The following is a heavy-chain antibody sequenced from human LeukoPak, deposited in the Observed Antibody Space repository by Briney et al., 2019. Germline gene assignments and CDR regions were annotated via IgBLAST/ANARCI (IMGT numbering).Heavy chain of an antibody. V-gene: IGHV3-13*01. CDR1: GFTFSSYD. Sequence: PGGSLRLSRAASGFTFSSYDMHWVRQATGKGLECVSAIGTAGGTYYPGSVKGRFTISRENAKNSLYLQMNSLRAGDTAVYYCARGPLASVAAAGTPLFDYWGQGTLVTVSS. CDR2: IGTAGGT. D-gene: IGHD6-13*01. J-gene: IGHJ4*02. CDR3: ARGPLASVAAAGTPLFDY.